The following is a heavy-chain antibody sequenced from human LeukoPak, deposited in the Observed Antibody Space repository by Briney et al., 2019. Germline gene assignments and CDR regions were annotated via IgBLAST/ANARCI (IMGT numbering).Heavy chain of an antibody. J-gene: IGHJ4*02. CDR1: GFTFSSYW. Sequence: GGSLRLSCAASGFTFSSYWMSWVRQAPGKGLEWVSSIGNSGDNTYYADSVKGRFTISRDNSKNTMYLQMNSLRAEDTAVYYCAKRTSSGWYYFDYWGQGTLVTVSS. CDR3: AKRTSSGWYYFDY. D-gene: IGHD6-19*01. CDR2: IGNSGDNT. V-gene: IGHV3-23*01.